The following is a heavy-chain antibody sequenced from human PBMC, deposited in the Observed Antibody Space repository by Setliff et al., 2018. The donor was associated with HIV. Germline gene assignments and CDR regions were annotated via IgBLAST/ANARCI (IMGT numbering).Heavy chain of an antibody. V-gene: IGHV4-4*08. CDR1: GGSMSRVY. CDR3: AKEGSWNDDSGAFNI. CDR2: VSASGTT. J-gene: IGHJ3*02. Sequence: SETLSLTCSVSGGSMSRVYWTWIRQPPGKGLEWIGYVSASGTTKYNPSLQSRVTMSGDSSKNQFSLRLSSVTAADTAVYYCAKEGSWNDDSGAFNIWGQGTMVTVSS. D-gene: IGHD1-1*01.